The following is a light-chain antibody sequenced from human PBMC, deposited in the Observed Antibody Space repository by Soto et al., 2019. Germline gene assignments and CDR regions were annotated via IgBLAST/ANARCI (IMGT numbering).Light chain of an antibody. V-gene: IGLV2-14*01. CDR1: SSDVGGYNY. J-gene: IGLJ1*01. CDR3: NSYTTSNTRQIV. Sequence: QCVLTQPSSVSGSPGQSITISCPGTSSDVGGYNYVSWSQQHPGKAPKFMIYDVSNRPSGVSTRFSGSNSGNTASLTISGLQAEDEADYYCNSYTTSNTRQIVFGTGTKVTVL. CDR2: DVS.